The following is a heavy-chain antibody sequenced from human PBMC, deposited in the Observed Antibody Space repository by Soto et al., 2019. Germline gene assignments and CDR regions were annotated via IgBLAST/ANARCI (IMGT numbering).Heavy chain of an antibody. CDR2: ISAYNGNT. CDR1: GYTFTSYG. D-gene: IGHD3-3*01. Sequence: ASVKISCKASGYTFTSYGISWVRQAPGQGLEWMGWISAYNGNTNYAQKLQGRVTMNTDTSTSTAYMELRSLRSDDTAVYYCARDEPYYDFWSGYYPHHYYYYGLDVWGQGTTVTVSS. V-gene: IGHV1-18*01. CDR3: ARDEPYYDFWSGYYPHHYYYYGLDV. J-gene: IGHJ6*02.